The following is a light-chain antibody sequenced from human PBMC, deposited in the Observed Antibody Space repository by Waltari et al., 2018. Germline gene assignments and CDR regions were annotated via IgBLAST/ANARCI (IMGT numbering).Light chain of an antibody. CDR1: SRINVADRK. CDR3: MIWHSSASV. J-gene: IGLJ2*01. V-gene: IGLV5-45*03. Sequence: QTVLTQPSSPSASPGASARLTCTLHSRINVADRKLSWYQHKPGRPPQYLLRFRSALDKQQASGLPSRFSGSKDASANAGILLISGLQSEDEADYYCMIWHSSASVFGGGTTLTVL. CDR2: FRSALDK.